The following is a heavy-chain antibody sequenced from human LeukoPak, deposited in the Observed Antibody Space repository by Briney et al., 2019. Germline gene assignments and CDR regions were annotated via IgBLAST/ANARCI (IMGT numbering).Heavy chain of an antibody. V-gene: IGHV1-69*13. D-gene: IGHD6-13*01. CDR1: GGTFSSYA. J-gene: IGHJ6*02. CDR2: IIPIFGTA. Sequence: SVKVSCKASGGTFSSYASSWVRQAPGQGLEWMGGIIPIFGTANYAQKFQGRVTITADESTSTAYMELSSLRSEDTAVYYCAGQIAAAGTTAYYYGMDVWGQGTTVTVSS. CDR3: AGQIAAAGTTAYYYGMDV.